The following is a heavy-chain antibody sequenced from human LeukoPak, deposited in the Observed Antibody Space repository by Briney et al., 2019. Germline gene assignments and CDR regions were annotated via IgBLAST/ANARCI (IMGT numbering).Heavy chain of an antibody. J-gene: IGHJ6*02. V-gene: IGHV3-7*01. CDR1: GFTFSSYW. CDR2: IKQDGSEK. CDR3: ARVGGSGWFTYYYYGMDV. Sequence: GGSLRLSCAASGFTFSSYWMSWVRQAPGKGLEWVANIKQDGSEKYYVDSVRGRFTISRDNAKNSLYLQMNSLRAEDTAVYYCARVGGSGWFTYYYYGMDVWGQGTTVTVSS. D-gene: IGHD6-19*01.